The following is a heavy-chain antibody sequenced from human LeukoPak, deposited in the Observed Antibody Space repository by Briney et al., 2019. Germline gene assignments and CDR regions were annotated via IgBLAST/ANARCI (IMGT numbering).Heavy chain of an antibody. CDR1: GGSFSGYY. J-gene: IGHJ5*02. Sequence: SETLSLTCAVYGGSFSGYYWSWIRQPPGKGLEWIGEINHSGSTNYNPSLKSRVTISVDTSKNQFSLKLSSVTAADTAVYYCARSKGNYYDSSGYSPWGQGTLVTVSS. CDR2: INHSGST. D-gene: IGHD3-22*01. V-gene: IGHV4-34*01. CDR3: ARSKGNYYDSSGYSP.